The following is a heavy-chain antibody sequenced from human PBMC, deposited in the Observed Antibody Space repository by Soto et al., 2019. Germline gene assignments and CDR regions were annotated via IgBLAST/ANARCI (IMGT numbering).Heavy chain of an antibody. CDR3: ARLPFPWGGFEP. V-gene: IGHV3-11*01. Sequence: QVQLVESGGGLVKPGGSLRLSCAASGIVFSDYMSWVRQAPGKGLEWLSYISGSGRTINSADSVKGRFTISRDNATNPLYLQMNNVRAEDTAVYYCARLPFPWGGFEPWGQGTLVTVSS. D-gene: IGHD3-16*01. CDR2: ISGSGRTI. J-gene: IGHJ5*02. CDR1: GIVFSDY.